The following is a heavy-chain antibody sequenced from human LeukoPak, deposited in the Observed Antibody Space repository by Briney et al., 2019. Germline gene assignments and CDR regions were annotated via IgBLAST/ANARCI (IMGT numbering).Heavy chain of an antibody. D-gene: IGHD2-2*02. J-gene: IGHJ4*02. V-gene: IGHV2-5*01. CDR3: AHTLYSLPPDCYFDY. CDR2: IYCYQDK. Sequence: EAAPTLVYPTPTLTLTCTYSRFSLRTSGVGVGWIRQPPSKALDRLALIYCYQDKRYIPSPNTRPTITKDTSKNQVVLTRTNMDPVDTATYYCAHTLYSLPPDCYFDYWGQGTLVTVSS. CDR1: RFSLRTSGVG.